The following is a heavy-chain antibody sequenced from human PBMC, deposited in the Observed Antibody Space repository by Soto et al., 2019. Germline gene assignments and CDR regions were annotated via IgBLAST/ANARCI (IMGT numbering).Heavy chain of an antibody. D-gene: IGHD3-16*01. Sequence: GGALRLSCAASGFPLSHHWMHRVRQTPGKGLVWVSRINPAGTITNYADSVEGRFTISRDNADSALFLQMNSLSAEDTAIYYCTSDTFGLRDTWGQGTLVTSPQ. J-gene: IGHJ5*02. CDR1: GFPLSHHW. CDR3: TSDTFGLRDT. V-gene: IGHV3-74*01. CDR2: INPAGTIT.